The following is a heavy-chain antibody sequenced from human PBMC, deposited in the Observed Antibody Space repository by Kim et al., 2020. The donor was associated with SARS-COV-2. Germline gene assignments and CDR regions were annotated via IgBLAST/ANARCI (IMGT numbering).Heavy chain of an antibody. D-gene: IGHD2-15*01. CDR1: GFTFSSYA. CDR3: AKDHVVVGYNSFDP. J-gene: IGHJ5*02. Sequence: GGSLRLSFAASGFTFSSYAMSWVRQAPGKGLEWVSAISGSGGSTYYADSVKGRFTISRDNSKNTLYLQINSLRAEDTAVYYCAKDHVVVGYNSFDPWGQGTLVTVSS. V-gene: IGHV3-23*01. CDR2: ISGSGGST.